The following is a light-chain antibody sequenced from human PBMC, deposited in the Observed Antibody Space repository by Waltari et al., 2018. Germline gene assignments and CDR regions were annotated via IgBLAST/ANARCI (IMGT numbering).Light chain of an antibody. J-gene: IGLJ3*02. V-gene: IGLV2-14*01. Sequence: QSALTQPASVSGSPGQSITISCTGTSSYVGGYNYVSWYQQHPGKVPKLLIFDVSSRPSGVSNRFSGSKSSNTASLTISGLQAEDESDYYCCSFTSRSTWVFGGGTKLTVL. CDR3: CSFTSRSTWV. CDR1: SSYVGGYNY. CDR2: DVS.